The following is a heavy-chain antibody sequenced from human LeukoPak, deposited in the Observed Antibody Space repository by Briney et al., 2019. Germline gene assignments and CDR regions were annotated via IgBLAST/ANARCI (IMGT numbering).Heavy chain of an antibody. CDR1: GYTFTDYH. CDR3: ARGNKGVANDY. V-gene: IGHV1-2*02. Sequence: ASVKVSCKASGYTFTDYHIHWVRQAPGQGLEWMGRINPNIGDTKYVQKFQGGVTMTRDTSISTAYMELSRLRSDDAAVYYCARGNKGVANDYWGQGTLVTVSS. J-gene: IGHJ4*02. CDR2: INPNIGDT.